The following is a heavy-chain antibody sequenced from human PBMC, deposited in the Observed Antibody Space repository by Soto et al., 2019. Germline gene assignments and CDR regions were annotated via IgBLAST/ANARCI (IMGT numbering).Heavy chain of an antibody. CDR1: GFAFSPAW. V-gene: IGHV3-15*01. Sequence: PGGSLRLSCAASGFAFSPAWMTWVRQAPGKGLEWVALIKSKTSGETRAYAAPVKGRFTISRDDSENTVFLQMDSLKTEDTAVYYCVIDEAARGFGELDYWGRGTLVTVYS. J-gene: IGHJ4*02. CDR3: VIDEAARGFGELDY. CDR2: IKSKTSGETR. D-gene: IGHD3-10*01.